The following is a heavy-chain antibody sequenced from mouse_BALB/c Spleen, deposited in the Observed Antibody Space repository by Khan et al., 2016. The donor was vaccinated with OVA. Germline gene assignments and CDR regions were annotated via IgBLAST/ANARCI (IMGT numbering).Heavy chain of an antibody. J-gene: IGHJ3*01. V-gene: IGHV5-6*01. CDR3: ASHLTGSFAY. D-gene: IGHD4-1*01. Sequence: EVELVESGGDLVKPGGSLKLSCAASGFTFSSYSMSWVRQTPDKRLEWVATISSGGDYTYYPDSVKGRFTISRDNAKNTLYLQMSSLKSEDTARYYCASHLTGSFAYWGQGTLGTVSA. CDR1: GFTFSSYS. CDR2: ISSGGDYT.